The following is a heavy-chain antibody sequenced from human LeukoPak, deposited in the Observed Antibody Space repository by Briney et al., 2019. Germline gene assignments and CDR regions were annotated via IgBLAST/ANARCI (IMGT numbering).Heavy chain of an antibody. CDR1: EFTFNSYG. Sequence: GGSLRLSCAASEFTFNSYGMSWVRQAPGKGLEWVSAISGSGGTTYYADSVKGRFTISRDNSNNTPYLQMNSLSAEDTAVYYCAKASRRHCGSSSCYTLDYWGQGTLVTVSS. D-gene: IGHD2-2*02. CDR3: AKASRRHCGSSSCYTLDY. V-gene: IGHV3-23*01. CDR2: ISGSGGTT. J-gene: IGHJ4*02.